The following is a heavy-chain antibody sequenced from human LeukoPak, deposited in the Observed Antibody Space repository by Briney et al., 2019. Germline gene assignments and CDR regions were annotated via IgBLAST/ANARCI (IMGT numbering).Heavy chain of an antibody. Sequence: GGSLRLSCAASGFTFSDYYMSWIRQAPGKGLEWVSYISSSGSTIYYADSVKGRFTISRDNAKNSLYLQMNSLRAEDTAVYYCARDYPYYYGSGSFEAFDIWGQGTMVTVSS. J-gene: IGHJ3*02. CDR2: ISSSGSTI. CDR3: ARDYPYYYGSGSFEAFDI. D-gene: IGHD3-10*01. V-gene: IGHV3-11*01. CDR1: GFTFSDYY.